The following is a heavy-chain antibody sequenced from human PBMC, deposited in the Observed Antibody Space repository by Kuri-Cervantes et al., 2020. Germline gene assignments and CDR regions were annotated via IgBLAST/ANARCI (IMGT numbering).Heavy chain of an antibody. CDR2: INPNSGGT. V-gene: IGHV1-2*04. CDR3: ATFSSSWKNADDY. D-gene: IGHD6-13*01. Sequence: ASVKVSCKASGYTFTGCYMHWVRQAPGQGLEWMGWINPNSGGTNYAQKFQGWVTMTRDTSISTAYMDLSRLRFDDTAVYYCATFSSSWKNADDYWGQGTLVTVSS. J-gene: IGHJ4*02. CDR1: GYTFTGCY.